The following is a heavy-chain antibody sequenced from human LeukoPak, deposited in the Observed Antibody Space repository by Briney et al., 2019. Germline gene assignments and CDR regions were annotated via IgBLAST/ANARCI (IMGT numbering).Heavy chain of an antibody. Sequence: GRSLRLSCAASGFTSSNYPMHWVRQAPGKGLEWVAVISYDGKVKHYADSVKGRFTISRDDSTNTLSLQMNSLRPDDTAIYFCARDLIRGAPDYFDNWGQGTLVTVSS. CDR2: ISYDGKVK. J-gene: IGHJ4*02. D-gene: IGHD3-10*01. CDR3: ARDLIRGAPDYFDN. CDR1: GFTSSNYP. V-gene: IGHV3-30*04.